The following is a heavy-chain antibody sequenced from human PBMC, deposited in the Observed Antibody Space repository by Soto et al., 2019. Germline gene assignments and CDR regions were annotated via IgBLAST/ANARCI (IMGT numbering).Heavy chain of an antibody. CDR3: ARAPMVLSRSYFDS. D-gene: IGHD2-8*01. Sequence: SETLSLTCTVSGGSISNFYLSWMRQPPGKGLEWIGYISYGGNTNYNPSLKSRVSISVDTSKNQLSLNLTSVTAADTAVYYCARAPMVLSRSYFDSWGQGTPVTVYS. J-gene: IGHJ4*02. V-gene: IGHV4-59*01. CDR1: GGSISNFY. CDR2: ISYGGNT.